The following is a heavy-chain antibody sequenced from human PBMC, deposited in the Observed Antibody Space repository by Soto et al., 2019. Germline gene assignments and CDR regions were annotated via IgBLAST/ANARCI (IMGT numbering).Heavy chain of an antibody. CDR2: ISSSSSYI. V-gene: IGHV3-21*01. Sequence: GGSLRLSCAASGFTFSSYSMNLVRQAPGKGLEWVSSISSSSSYIYYADSVKGRFTISRDNAKNSLYLQMNSLRAEDTAVYYCARGRFGGGTDYWGQGTLVTVSS. CDR3: ARGRFGGGTDY. D-gene: IGHD3-10*01. CDR1: GFTFSSYS. J-gene: IGHJ4*02.